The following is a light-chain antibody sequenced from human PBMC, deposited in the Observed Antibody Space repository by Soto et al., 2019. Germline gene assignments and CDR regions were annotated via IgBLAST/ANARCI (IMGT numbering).Light chain of an antibody. CDR3: QQYNYDSPYP. Sequence: DIQMTQSPSTLSASVGDRVTITCRASQSISSWLAWYQQKPGQAPKLLIYDASSLESGVPSRFSGSGSVTEFTLTISSLQPDDFATYYCQQYNYDSPYPFGQGTKLEIK. V-gene: IGKV1-5*01. CDR2: DAS. J-gene: IGKJ2*01. CDR1: QSISSW.